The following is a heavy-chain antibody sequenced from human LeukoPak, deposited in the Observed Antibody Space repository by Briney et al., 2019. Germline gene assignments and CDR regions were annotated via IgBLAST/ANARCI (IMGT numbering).Heavy chain of an antibody. V-gene: IGHV3-74*01. D-gene: IGHD3-22*01. Sequence: PGGSLRLSCAASGFTFDNYWMHWVRQAPGKGLVWVSRINSDGSATSYADSVKGRFTISRDNAKNTLYLQMNTLRAEDTAVYFCARDLVGDYCDSSCYYYANWGQGTLVTVSS. CDR1: GFTFDNYW. CDR2: INSDGSAT. CDR3: ARDLVGDYCDSSCYYYAN. J-gene: IGHJ4*02.